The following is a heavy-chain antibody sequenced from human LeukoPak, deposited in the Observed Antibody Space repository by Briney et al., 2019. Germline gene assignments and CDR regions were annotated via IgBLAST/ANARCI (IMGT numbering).Heavy chain of an antibody. CDR3: ARVNSSSWYGAFDI. D-gene: IGHD6-13*01. J-gene: IGHJ3*02. CDR2: ISYDGSNK. Sequence: GRSLRLSCAASGFTFSSYAMHWVRQAPGKGLEWVAVISYDGSNKYYADSVKGRFTISRDNSKNTPYLQMNSLRAEDTAVYYCARVNSSSWYGAFDIWGQGTMVTVSS. V-gene: IGHV3-30*04. CDR1: GFTFSSYA.